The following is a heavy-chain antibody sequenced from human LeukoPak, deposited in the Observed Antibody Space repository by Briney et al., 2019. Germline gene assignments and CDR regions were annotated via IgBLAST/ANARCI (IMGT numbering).Heavy chain of an antibody. Sequence: PSETLSLTCTVSGGSISSGDYYWSWIRQPPGKGLEWIGYIYYSGSTYYNPSLKSRVTISVYTSKNQFSLKLSSVTAPDPAVYYCPLPIGYSSGWYGPTFDYWGQGPLVTVSS. D-gene: IGHD6-19*01. CDR3: PLPIGYSSGWYGPTFDY. CDR1: GGSISSGDYY. V-gene: IGHV4-30-4*01. J-gene: IGHJ4*02. CDR2: IYYSGST.